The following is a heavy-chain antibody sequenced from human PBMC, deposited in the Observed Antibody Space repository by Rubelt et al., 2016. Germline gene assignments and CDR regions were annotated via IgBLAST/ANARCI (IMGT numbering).Heavy chain of an antibody. J-gene: IGHJ3*02. CDR1: GGSFSGYY. D-gene: IGHD6-19*01. CDR3: ASQSSSGWYAFDI. V-gene: IGHV4-34*01. Sequence: VQLQQWGAGLLKPSETLSLTCAVYGGSFSGYYWSWIRQPPGKVLEWIGEINHSGSTNYNPSLKSRVTISVDTSKNQFSLKLSSVTAADTAVYYCASQSSSGWYAFDIWGQGTMVTVSS. CDR2: INHSGST.